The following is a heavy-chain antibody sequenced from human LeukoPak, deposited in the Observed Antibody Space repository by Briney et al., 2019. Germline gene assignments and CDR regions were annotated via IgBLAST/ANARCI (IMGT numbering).Heavy chain of an antibody. CDR1: GFTFSSYA. Sequence: GGSLRLSCAASGFTFSSYAMSWVRQAPGKGLEWVSALSGSGGSTYYADSVKGRFTISRDNSKNTLYLQMSSLRAENTAVYYCAKDMELWPPYFYYWGQGTLVTVSS. V-gene: IGHV3-23*01. D-gene: IGHD5-18*01. CDR3: AKDMELWPPYFYY. CDR2: LSGSGGST. J-gene: IGHJ4*02.